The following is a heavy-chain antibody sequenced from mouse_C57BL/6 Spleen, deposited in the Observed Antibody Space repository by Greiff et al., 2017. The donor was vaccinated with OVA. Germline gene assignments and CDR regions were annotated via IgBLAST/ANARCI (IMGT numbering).Heavy chain of an antibody. CDR3: AREGDGYLAWFAY. Sequence: VKLQESGAELVKPGASVKISCKASGYAFSSYWMNWVKQRPGKGLEWIGQIYPGDGDTNYNGKFKGKATLTADKSSSTAYMQLSSLTSEDSAVYFCAREGDGYLAWFAYWGQGTLVTVSA. V-gene: IGHV1-80*01. J-gene: IGHJ3*01. CDR2: IYPGDGDT. CDR1: GYAFSSYW. D-gene: IGHD2-3*01.